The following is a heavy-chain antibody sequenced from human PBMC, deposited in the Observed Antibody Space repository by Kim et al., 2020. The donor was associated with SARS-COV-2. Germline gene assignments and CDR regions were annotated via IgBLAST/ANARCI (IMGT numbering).Heavy chain of an antibody. J-gene: IGHJ4*01. Sequence: SETLSLTCTVSGGSISSSSYYWGWIRQPPGKGLEWIGSIYYSGSTYYNPSLKSRVTISVDTSKNQFSLKLSSVTAADTAVYYCARLMITIFGVVMAIDY. V-gene: IGHV4-39*01. CDR3: ARLMITIFGVVMAIDY. CDR1: GGSISSSSYY. D-gene: IGHD3-3*01. CDR2: IYYSGST.